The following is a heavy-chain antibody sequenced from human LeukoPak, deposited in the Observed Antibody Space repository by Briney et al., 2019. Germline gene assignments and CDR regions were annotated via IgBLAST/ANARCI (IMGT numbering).Heavy chain of an antibody. V-gene: IGHV3-23*01. CDR2: VSGSGGST. J-gene: IGHJ1*01. CDR3: AKDTGVFGSSWYAEYFQH. CDR1: GFTFSNYA. Sequence: GGSLRLSCAASGFTFSNYAMSWVRQAPGKGLEWVSAVSGSGGSTYYADSAKGRFTISRDNSKNALYLQMNSLRVEDTALYYCAKDTGVFGSSWYAEYFQHWGQGTLVTVSS. D-gene: IGHD6-13*01.